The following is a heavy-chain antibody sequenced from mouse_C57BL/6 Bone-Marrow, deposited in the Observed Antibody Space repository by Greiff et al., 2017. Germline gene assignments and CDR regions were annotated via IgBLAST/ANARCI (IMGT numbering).Heavy chain of an antibody. CDR1: GYTFTSYG. J-gene: IGHJ4*01. V-gene: IGHV1-81*01. CDR2: IYPRSGNT. Sequence: QVHVKQSGAELARPGASVKLSCKASGYTFTSYGISWVKQRTGQGLEWIGEIYPRSGNTYYNEKFKGKATLTADKSSSTAYMELRSLTSEDSAVYFCARDLYYDYDGDYYAMDYWGQGTSVTVSS. D-gene: IGHD2-4*01. CDR3: ARDLYYDYDGDYYAMDY.